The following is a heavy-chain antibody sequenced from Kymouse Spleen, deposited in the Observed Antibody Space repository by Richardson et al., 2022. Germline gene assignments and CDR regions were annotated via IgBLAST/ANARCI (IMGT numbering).Heavy chain of an antibody. Sequence: EVQLVESGGGLVQPGGSLRLSCAASGFTFSSYAMSWVRQAPGKGLEWVSAISGSGGSTYYADSVKGRFTISRDNSKNTLYLQMNSLRAEDTAVYYCAKDDYYGSGSKGYFDYWGQGTLVTVSS. CDR2: ISGSGGST. D-gene: IGHD3-10*01. CDR3: AKDDYYGSGSKGYFDY. J-gene: IGHJ4*02. V-gene: IGHV3-23*04. CDR1: GFTFSSYA.